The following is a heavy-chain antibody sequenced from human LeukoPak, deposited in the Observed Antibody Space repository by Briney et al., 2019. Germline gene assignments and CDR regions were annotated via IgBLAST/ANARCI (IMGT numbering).Heavy chain of an antibody. V-gene: IGHV1-18*04. Sequence: ASVKVSCKASGYTFTAYYMHWVRQAPGQGLEWMGWISAYNGNTNYAQKLQGRVTMTTDTSTSTAYMELRSLRSDDTAVYYCARSPSNYYDSSGFDYWGQGTLVTVSS. CDR3: ARSPSNYYDSSGFDY. CDR2: ISAYNGNT. D-gene: IGHD3-22*01. CDR1: GYTFTAYY. J-gene: IGHJ4*02.